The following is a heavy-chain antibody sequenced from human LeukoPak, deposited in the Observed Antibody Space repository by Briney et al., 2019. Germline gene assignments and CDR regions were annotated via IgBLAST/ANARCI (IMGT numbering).Heavy chain of an antibody. CDR3: VRGTREGYSYGRYYFDY. CDR2: INPNSGGT. Sequence: ASVKVSCKASGYTFTSYAMNWVRQAPGQGLEWMGWINPNSGGTDYAQKFQGRVTVTRDTSINTAYMELSRLRSDDTAVYYCVRGTREGYSYGRYYFDYWGQGTLVTVSS. V-gene: IGHV1-2*02. J-gene: IGHJ4*02. CDR1: GYTFTSYA. D-gene: IGHD5-18*01.